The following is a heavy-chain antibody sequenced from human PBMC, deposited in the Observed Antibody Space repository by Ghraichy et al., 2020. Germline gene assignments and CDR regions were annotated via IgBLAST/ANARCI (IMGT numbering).Heavy chain of an antibody. D-gene: IGHD1-26*01. CDR2: INHDGRIT. Sequence: GGSLRLSCAASGLTFNTHWMHWVRQAPGKGLVWVARINHDGRITNYAGPVRGRFTISRDNSKNTLYLQMDSLRAEDTAVFYCCGSYGGGGVAYWGQVTLVAVSS. CDR1: GLTFNTHW. J-gene: IGHJ4*02. CDR3: CGSYGGGGVAY. V-gene: IGHV3-74*01.